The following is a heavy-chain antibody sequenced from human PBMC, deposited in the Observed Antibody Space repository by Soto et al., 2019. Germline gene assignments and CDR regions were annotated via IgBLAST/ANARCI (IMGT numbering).Heavy chain of an antibody. J-gene: IGHJ5*02. V-gene: IGHV4-39*01. CDR3: ATRGRARGVQT. CDR2: IYSGGTT. Sequence: SETLSLTCTVSGGSVSSDNYYWVWIRQPPGKGLDWIGSIYSGGTTYYNESLKSRVTISVDSSKNQFSLKLTSVTASDTAIYYCATRGRARGVQTWGQGTLVTVSS. D-gene: IGHD1-26*01. CDR1: GGSVSSDNYY.